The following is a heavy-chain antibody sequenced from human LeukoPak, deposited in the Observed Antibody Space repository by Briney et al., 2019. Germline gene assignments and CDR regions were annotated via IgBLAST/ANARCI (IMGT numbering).Heavy chain of an antibody. CDR1: GGTFSSYA. J-gene: IGHJ3*02. CDR3: ARGGSGQWLVNDASDI. D-gene: IGHD6-19*01. CDR2: IIPILGIA. Sequence: SVKVSCKASGGTFSSYAISWVRQAPGQGPEWMGRIIPILGIANYAQKFQGRVTITADKSTSTAYMELSSLRSEDTAVYYCARGGSGQWLVNDASDIWGQGTMVTVSS. V-gene: IGHV1-69*04.